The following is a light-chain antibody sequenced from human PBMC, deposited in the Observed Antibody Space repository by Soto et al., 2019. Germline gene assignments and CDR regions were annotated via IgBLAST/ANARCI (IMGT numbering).Light chain of an antibody. CDR1: QGIGND. CDR3: LQHNSYPWT. Sequence: DIQMTQSPSSLSASVGDRVTITCRTSQGIGNDLGWYQQKPGTAPKRLIYAAASLQSGVPSRFSGSGSGTEFTLTVSSLQPEDFAAYYCLQHNSYPWTLGQGTKVEI. CDR2: AAA. J-gene: IGKJ1*01. V-gene: IGKV1-17*01.